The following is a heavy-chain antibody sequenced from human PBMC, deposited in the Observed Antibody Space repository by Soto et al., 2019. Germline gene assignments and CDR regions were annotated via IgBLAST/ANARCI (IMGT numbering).Heavy chain of an antibody. Sequence: QVQLVESGGGVVQPGRSLRLSCAASGFTFSKYGIHCVRHAPGKGLEWVTFISYDGSNKNYADSVKDRFTISRDNFKSTLYMQMNSLRLADTGIYYCARERDSYSGSRYADYWGQGTMVTVSS. CDR1: GFTFSKYG. J-gene: IGHJ4*02. V-gene: IGHV3-30*03. CDR2: ISYDGSNK. CDR3: ARERDSYSGSRYADY. D-gene: IGHD1-26*01.